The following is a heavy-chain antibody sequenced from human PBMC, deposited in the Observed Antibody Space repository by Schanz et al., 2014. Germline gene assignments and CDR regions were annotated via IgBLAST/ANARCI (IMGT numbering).Heavy chain of an antibody. CDR2: ITGSGSKT. J-gene: IGHJ4*02. V-gene: IGHV3-23*01. Sequence: EVQLLESGGALVQPGGSLRLSCSASGFTFSTYAMSWVRQAPGKGLEWVSAITGSGSKTYYADSVKGRFTIARDNSKNMLFLQMDSLRVEDTAVYYCAKVAPAATYLDSWGLGTLXTVAS. CDR3: AKVAPAATYLDS. D-gene: IGHD2-2*01. CDR1: GFTFSTYA.